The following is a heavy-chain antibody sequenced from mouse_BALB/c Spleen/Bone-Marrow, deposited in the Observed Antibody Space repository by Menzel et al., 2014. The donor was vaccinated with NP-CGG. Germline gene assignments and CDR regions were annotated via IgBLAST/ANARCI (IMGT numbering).Heavy chain of an antibody. J-gene: IGHJ3*01. D-gene: IGHD1-2*01. CDR1: GYTFTDYN. V-gene: IGHV1S29*02. Sequence: VQLQQSGPELVEPGASVKISCKASGYTFTDYNMHWVKQSHGKSLEWIGYIYPYNGGTGYNQKFKSKATLTVDNSSSTAYMELRSLTSEDSAVYYCARRFITTAAWFAYWGQGTLVTVSA. CDR3: ARRFITTAAWFAY. CDR2: IYPYNGGT.